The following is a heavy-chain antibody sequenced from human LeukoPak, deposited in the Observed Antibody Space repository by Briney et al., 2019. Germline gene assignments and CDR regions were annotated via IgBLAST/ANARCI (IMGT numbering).Heavy chain of an antibody. V-gene: IGHV3-21*01. Sequence: GGSLRLSCAASGFTFSNYNMNWVRQAPEKGLEWVSSIRSSTTYVYYADSVKGRFTISRDNAKNSLYLQMNSLRAEDTAVYYCARDSLTMIVGRQKRGLDYWGQGTLVTVSS. D-gene: IGHD3-22*01. J-gene: IGHJ4*02. CDR2: IRSSTTYV. CDR1: GFTFSNYN. CDR3: ARDSLTMIVGRQKRGLDY.